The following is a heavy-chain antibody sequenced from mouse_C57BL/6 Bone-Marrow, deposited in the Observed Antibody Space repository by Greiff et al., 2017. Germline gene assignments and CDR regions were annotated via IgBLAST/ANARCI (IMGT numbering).Heavy chain of an antibody. CDR3: ARGTTVKGDFDY. Sequence: QVQLQQSGPELVKPGASVKISCKASGYAFSSSWMNWVKQRPGKGLEWIGRIYPGDGDTNYNGKFKGKATLTADKSPSTAYMQLSSLTSEDSAVYFCARGTTVKGDFDYWGQGTTLTVSS. V-gene: IGHV1-82*01. CDR2: IYPGDGDT. CDR1: GYAFSSSW. J-gene: IGHJ2*01. D-gene: IGHD1-1*01.